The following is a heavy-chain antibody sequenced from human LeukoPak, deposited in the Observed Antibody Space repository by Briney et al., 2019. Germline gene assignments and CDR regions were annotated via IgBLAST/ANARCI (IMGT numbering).Heavy chain of an antibody. V-gene: IGHV3-30*18. CDR3: AKAVSTTGQYYYYGMDV. CDR1: GFTFSSHD. J-gene: IGHJ6*02. D-gene: IGHD2-15*01. CDR2: ISYDGSKQ. Sequence: GESLRLSCAASGFTFSSHDMHWVRQAPGKGLEWVAAISYDGSKQLYADSVKGRFTISRDNSKNTLNLQMNSLRDEDAAVYYCAKAVSTTGQYYYYGMDVWGQGTTVTVSS.